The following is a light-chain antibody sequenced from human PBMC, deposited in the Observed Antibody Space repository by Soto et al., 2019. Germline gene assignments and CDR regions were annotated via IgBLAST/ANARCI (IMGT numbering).Light chain of an antibody. CDR3: QQYGSSPFT. CDR1: QSVSSNY. J-gene: IGKJ3*01. CDR2: AAS. Sequence: EIVLTQSPGTLSLSPGERATLSCRAGQSVSSNYLAWYQQKPGQAPRLLIYAASSRATGIPDRFSGSGSGTDFTLTISRLEPEDFAVYYCQQYGSSPFTFGPGTKVDIK. V-gene: IGKV3-20*01.